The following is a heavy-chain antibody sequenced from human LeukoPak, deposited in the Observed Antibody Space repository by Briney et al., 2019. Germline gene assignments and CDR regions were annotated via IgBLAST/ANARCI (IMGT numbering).Heavy chain of an antibody. CDR3: AKAIQRYWYFDL. CDR1: GFSFDDYT. CDR2: ISWDGGST. V-gene: IGHV3-43*01. Sequence: GGSLRLSCAASGFSFDDYTMHWVRQAPGKGLEWVSLISWDGGSTFYADSVKGRFTISRDNNKNSVYLQMNTLRTEDTALYYCAKAIQRYWYFDLWGRGTLVTVSS. D-gene: IGHD1-1*01. J-gene: IGHJ2*01.